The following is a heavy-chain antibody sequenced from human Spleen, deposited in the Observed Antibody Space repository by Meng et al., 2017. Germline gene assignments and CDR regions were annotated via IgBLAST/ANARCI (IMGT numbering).Heavy chain of an antibody. Sequence: VRRQASGPRPVNPSQPLSLPCTVCGAPISSGGYYWSWIRQHPGKGLEWIGYIYYSGSTYYSPSLKSLVTISVDTSKNQFSLKLSSVTAADTAVYYCARSPRPTYSSSWYDSRYFDLWGRGTLVTVSS. CDR1: GAPISSGGYY. J-gene: IGHJ2*01. V-gene: IGHV4-31*01. D-gene: IGHD6-13*01. CDR2: IYYSGST. CDR3: ARSPRPTYSSSWYDSRYFDL.